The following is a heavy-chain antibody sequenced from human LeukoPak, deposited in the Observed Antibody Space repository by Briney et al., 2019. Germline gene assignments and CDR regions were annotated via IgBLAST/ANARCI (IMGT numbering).Heavy chain of an antibody. CDR2: ISSSGGST. Sequence: GGPLRLFCTASGFTFSRNAMIWLRQAPEKGLEGVSTISSSGGSTLYADPVKARFTISRDNSENTLYLQMNSLRADDTAVYYCAKDSVYDYDFDYWGQGTLVTVSS. D-gene: IGHD5/OR15-5a*01. J-gene: IGHJ4*02. CDR1: GFTFSRNA. CDR3: AKDSVYDYDFDY. V-gene: IGHV3-23*01.